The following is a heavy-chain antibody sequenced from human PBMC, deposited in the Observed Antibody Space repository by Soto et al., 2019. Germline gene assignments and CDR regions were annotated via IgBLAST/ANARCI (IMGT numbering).Heavy chain of an antibody. V-gene: IGHV1-3*01. CDR3: ARDTGYTFGSLNY. Sequence: HVALVQSGADVKKPGASVTISCKASGDTFTDYALHWLRQAPGQRLEWMGWMNAGVGNTLYSQKFQGRITITRDTSASTAYMELNSLKSEDTAIYYCARDTGYTFGSLNYWGPGTLVTVSA. CDR2: MNAGVGNT. J-gene: IGHJ4*02. D-gene: IGHD5-18*01. CDR1: GDTFTDYA.